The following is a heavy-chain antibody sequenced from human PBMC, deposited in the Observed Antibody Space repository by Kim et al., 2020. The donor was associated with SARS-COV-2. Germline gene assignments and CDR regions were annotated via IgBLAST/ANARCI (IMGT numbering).Heavy chain of an antibody. J-gene: IGHJ6*02. CDR2: IWYDGSNT. CDR3: ARVHGYSDYGSLTGTYRGVDD. D-gene: IGHD3-9*01. CDR1: GFTFSSYG. Sequence: GGSLRLSCAASGFTFSSYGMHWVRQAPGKGLEWVAVIWYDGSNTYYADSVKGRFTISRDNAKNTLYLQMNSLRAEDTAVYYCARVHGYSDYGSLTGTYRGVDDRGHEATLTVAS. V-gene: IGHV3-33*01.